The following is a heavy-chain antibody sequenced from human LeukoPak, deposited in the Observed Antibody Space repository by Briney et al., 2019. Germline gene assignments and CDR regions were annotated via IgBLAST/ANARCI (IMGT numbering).Heavy chain of an antibody. CDR1: GGSISSSSYY. J-gene: IGHJ3*02. D-gene: IGHD3-22*01. CDR3: ARNLYYYDSSGYYAFSAFDT. V-gene: IGHV4-39*01. Sequence: SETLSLTCTVSGGSISSSSYYWGWIRQPPGKGLEWIGSIYYSGSTYYNPSLKSRVTISVDTSKNQFSLKLSSVTAADTAVYYCARNLYYYDSSGYYAFSAFDTWGQGTMVTVSS. CDR2: IYYSGST.